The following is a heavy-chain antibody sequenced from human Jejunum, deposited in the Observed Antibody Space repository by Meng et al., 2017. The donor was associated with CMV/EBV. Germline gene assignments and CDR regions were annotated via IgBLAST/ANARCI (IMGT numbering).Heavy chain of an antibody. Sequence: CQASAYSFATYAMHWVRQAPGQRLGWMGRINAGDGNTEYSPQFQGRVTITSDTSASTAYMELSSLTSEDTAVYYCARYYGSGALDYWGQGTLVTASS. CDR2: INAGDGNT. V-gene: IGHV1-3*01. J-gene: IGHJ4*02. CDR3: ARYYGSGALDY. D-gene: IGHD3-10*01. CDR1: AYSFATYA.